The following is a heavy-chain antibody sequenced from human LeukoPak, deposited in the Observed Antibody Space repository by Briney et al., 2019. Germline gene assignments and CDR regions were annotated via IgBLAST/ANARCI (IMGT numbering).Heavy chain of an antibody. CDR2: IYYSGST. Sequence: SETLSLTCTVSGGSISSYYWSWIRQPPGKGLEWIGYIYYSGSTNYNPSLTSRVTISVDMSKNQFSLKVNSMTAADTAIYYCARATGYDNHYFDYWGQGALVTVSS. V-gene: IGHV4-59*01. D-gene: IGHD5-12*01. CDR3: ARATGYDNHYFDY. J-gene: IGHJ4*02. CDR1: GGSISSYY.